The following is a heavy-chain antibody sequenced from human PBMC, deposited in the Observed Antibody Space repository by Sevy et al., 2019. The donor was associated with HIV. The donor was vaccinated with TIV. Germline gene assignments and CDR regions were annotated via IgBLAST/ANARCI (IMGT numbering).Heavy chain of an antibody. J-gene: IGHJ3*02. D-gene: IGHD3-3*01. Sequence: GGSLRLSCAASGFNFSSYGMHWVRQAPGKGLEWVAVISYDGSSKYYAESVKGRFTISRDNSKNTLYLQISSLRAEDPAVYYCAKESESYYDFWSGHDAFDIWGQGTMVTVS. CDR1: GFNFSSYG. CDR2: ISYDGSSK. CDR3: AKESESYYDFWSGHDAFDI. V-gene: IGHV3-30*18.